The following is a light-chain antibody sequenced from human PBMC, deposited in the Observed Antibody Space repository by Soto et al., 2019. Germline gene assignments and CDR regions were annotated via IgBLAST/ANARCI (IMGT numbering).Light chain of an antibody. Sequence: IQMTQSPSTLSASVGDRVTITCRASQSISSWLAWYQQKPGKAPKLLIYDASNLETGVPSRFSGSGSGTDFTFTISSLQPEDIATYYCQQYDNLPLTFGQGTRLEIK. CDR3: QQYDNLPLT. V-gene: IGKV1-33*01. CDR2: DAS. CDR1: QSISSW. J-gene: IGKJ5*01.